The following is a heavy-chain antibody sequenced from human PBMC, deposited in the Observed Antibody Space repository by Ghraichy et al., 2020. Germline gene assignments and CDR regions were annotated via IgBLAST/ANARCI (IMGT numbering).Heavy chain of an antibody. CDR1: GYTFTNYH. CDR3: ARAGYSDSMGFGDY. V-gene: IGHV1-46*01. D-gene: IGHD4-11*01. J-gene: IGHJ4*02. CDR2: LNPSGGST. Sequence: ASVKVSCKASGYTFTNYHVHWVRQAPGQGLEWMGILNPSGGSTSYAQKFQGRVTMTSDTSTSTVYMELSSLRSEDTAVYYCARAGYSDSMGFGDYWGQGTLVTVSS.